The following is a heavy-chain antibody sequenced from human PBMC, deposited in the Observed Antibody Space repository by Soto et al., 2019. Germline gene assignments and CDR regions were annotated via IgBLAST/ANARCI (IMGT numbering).Heavy chain of an antibody. CDR2: ISGSGVGT. Sequence: EVQLLESGGGSVQPGGSLRLSCEASGFIFRNYAMSWVRQAPGKGLEWVSSISGSGVGTYYADSVQGRFTISRDNSTNTPFVLLSSLRAEDTALYYCAKDVDTVGLSDVSGYFGLWGQGALVTVSS. V-gene: IGHV3-23*01. D-gene: IGHD2-15*01. CDR3: AKDVDTVGLSDVSGYFGL. CDR1: GFIFRNYA. J-gene: IGHJ4*02.